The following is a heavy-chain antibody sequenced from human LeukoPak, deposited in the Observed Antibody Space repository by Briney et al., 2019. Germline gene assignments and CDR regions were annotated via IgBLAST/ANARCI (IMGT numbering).Heavy chain of an antibody. J-gene: IGHJ4*02. Sequence: SETLSLTCTVSGASITSYYWSWIRQPPGKGLEWIGFFSYSGSANYNPSLKSRVTISVDTSKNQFSLKLSSVTAADTAVYYCARVDPDSSSTLEVFDYWGQGTLVTVSS. CDR2: FSYSGSA. CDR3: ARVDPDSSSTLEVFDY. V-gene: IGHV4-59*01. D-gene: IGHD6-6*01. CDR1: GASITSYY.